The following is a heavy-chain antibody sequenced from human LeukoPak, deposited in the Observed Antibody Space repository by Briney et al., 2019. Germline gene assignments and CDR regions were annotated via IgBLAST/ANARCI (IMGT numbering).Heavy chain of an antibody. Sequence: GGSLRLSCAASGFTFSSYGMHWVRQAPGKGLEWVAVIWYDGSNKYYADSVKGRFTISRDNSKNTLYLQMNSLRAEDTAVYYCARDQGGSSRIVTYYYYYGMDVWGQGTTVTVSS. CDR3: ARDQGGSSRIVTYYYYYGMDV. CDR1: GFTFSSYG. J-gene: IGHJ6*02. V-gene: IGHV3-33*01. D-gene: IGHD6-13*01. CDR2: IWYDGSNK.